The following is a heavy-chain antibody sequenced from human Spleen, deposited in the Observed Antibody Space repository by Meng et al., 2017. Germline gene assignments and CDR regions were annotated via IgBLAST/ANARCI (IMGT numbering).Heavy chain of an antibody. J-gene: IGHJ4*02. Sequence: QVQLQQWGAGLLKPSETLSLTCAVYGGSFSGYYWSWIRQPPGKGLEWIGEINHNGSTNYTPSLKSRVTISVDTSKNQFSLKLSSVTAADTAVYYCAVRLRNYFDYWGQGTLVTVSS. CDR2: INHNGST. CDR3: AVRLRNYFDY. D-gene: IGHD4-17*01. V-gene: IGHV4-34*01. CDR1: GGSFSGYY.